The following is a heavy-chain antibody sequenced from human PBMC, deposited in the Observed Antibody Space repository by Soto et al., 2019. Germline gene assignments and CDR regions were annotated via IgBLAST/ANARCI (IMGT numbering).Heavy chain of an antibody. CDR2: VYYRGNA. V-gene: IGHV4-39*01. J-gene: IGHJ4*02. Sequence: SETLSLTCSVSDDSINSDKYYWGWIRQPPGKGLEWIGSVYYRGNAYYNPSLQTRVTISLDKSKSQFSLKLNSVTAADSAVYFCASLEGLATISYYFDFWGPGALVTVSS. CDR1: DDSINSDKYY. D-gene: IGHD3-9*01. CDR3: ASLEGLATISYYFDF.